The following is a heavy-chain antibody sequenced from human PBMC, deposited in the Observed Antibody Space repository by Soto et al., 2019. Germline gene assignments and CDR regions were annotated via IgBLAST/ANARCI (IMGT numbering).Heavy chain of an antibody. CDR2: INAGNGNT. J-gene: IGHJ5*02. Sequence: ASVKVSLKACGYTFTRYAMHWLRQAPGQRLEWMGWINAGNGNTKYSQKFQGRVTITRDTSASTAYMELSSLRSEDTAVYYCARGRGGYCSGGSCWSFDPWGQGTLVTVSS. V-gene: IGHV1-3*01. CDR3: ARGRGGYCSGGSCWSFDP. CDR1: GYTFTRYA. D-gene: IGHD2-15*01.